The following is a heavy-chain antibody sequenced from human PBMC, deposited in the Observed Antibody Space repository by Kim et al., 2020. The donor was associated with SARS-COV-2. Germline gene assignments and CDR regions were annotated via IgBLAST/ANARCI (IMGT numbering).Heavy chain of an antibody. CDR2: IKSKTDGGTT. J-gene: IGHJ4*02. Sequence: GGSLRLSCAASGFTFSNAWMSWVRQAPGKGLEWVGRIKSKTDGGTTDYAAPVKGRFTISRDDSKNTLYLQMNSLKTEDTAVYYCTTVREGTHYYDSSGYYLLDYWGQGTLVTVSS. V-gene: IGHV3-15*01. D-gene: IGHD3-22*01. CDR3: TTVREGTHYYDSSGYYLLDY. CDR1: GFTFSNAW.